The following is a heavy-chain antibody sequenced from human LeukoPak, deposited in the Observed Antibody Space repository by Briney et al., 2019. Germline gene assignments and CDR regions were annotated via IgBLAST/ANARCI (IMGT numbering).Heavy chain of an antibody. CDR3: ARSRSSGNYYGQEDS. CDR2: FIPFLDIP. Sequence: ASVKVSCKASGDTFSSYAISWIRQAPGQGLERMGRFIPFLDIPNTAQKFLGRVTFTADKSTSTAYMELSSLRPDDTAVYFCARSRSSGNYYGQEDSWGQGTLVAVSS. V-gene: IGHV1-69*04. CDR1: GDTFSSYA. J-gene: IGHJ4*02. D-gene: IGHD1-26*01.